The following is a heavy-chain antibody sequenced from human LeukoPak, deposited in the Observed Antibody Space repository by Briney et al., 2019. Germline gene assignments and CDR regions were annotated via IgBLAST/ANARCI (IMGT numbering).Heavy chain of an antibody. D-gene: IGHD2-21*02. Sequence: GASVKVSCKTSGYTFTSYGITWVRQAPGQGLEWMGWISAYNGNTNYAQKLQGRVTMTTDTSTSTAYMELRSLRSDDTAVYYCARGVAYCGGDCYPEYWGQGTLVTVSS. CDR3: ARGVAYCGGDCYPEY. V-gene: IGHV1-18*01. CDR2: ISAYNGNT. J-gene: IGHJ4*02. CDR1: GYTFTSYG.